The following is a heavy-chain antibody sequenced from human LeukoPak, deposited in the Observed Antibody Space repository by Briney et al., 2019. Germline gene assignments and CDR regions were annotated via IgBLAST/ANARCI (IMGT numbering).Heavy chain of an antibody. D-gene: IGHD5-12*01. CDR1: GFTFSSYA. CDR2: ISGSGGTT. V-gene: IGHV3-23*01. J-gene: IGHJ3*02. CDR3: ARGSGYSGYDYVNAFDI. Sequence: GGSLRLSCAASGFTFSSYALSWVRQAPGKGLEWVSGISGSGGTTYYADSVKGRFTISRDNSKNTLYLQMNSLRAEDTAVYYCARGSGYSGYDYVNAFDIWGQGTMVTVSS.